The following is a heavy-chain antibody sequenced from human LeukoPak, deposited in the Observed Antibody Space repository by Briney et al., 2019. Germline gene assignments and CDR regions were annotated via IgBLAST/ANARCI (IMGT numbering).Heavy chain of an antibody. J-gene: IGHJ4*02. V-gene: IGHV1-2*02. Sequence: ASVKVSCKASGYTFTGYYMHWVRQAPGQGLEWMGWINPNSGGTNYAQKFQGRVTMTRDTSISTAYMELSRLRSDDTAVYYGARSAMIVVAPFDYWGQGTLVTVSS. CDR3: ARSAMIVVAPFDY. CDR1: GYTFTGYY. CDR2: INPNSGGT. D-gene: IGHD3-22*01.